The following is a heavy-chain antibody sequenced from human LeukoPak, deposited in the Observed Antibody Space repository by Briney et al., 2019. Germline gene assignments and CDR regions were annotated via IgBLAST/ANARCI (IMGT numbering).Heavy chain of an antibody. CDR1: GFKFNNAG. CDR2: VSGNGGST. Sequence: GGSLRLSCVASGFKFNNAGMSWVRQAPGKGLEWVSAVSGNGGSTYYADSVKGLFTISRDNSKNTLYLQMNSLRAEYTAVYYCAKRMIRGVNHDAFDLWGQGTMVTVSS. V-gene: IGHV3-23*01. D-gene: IGHD3-10*01. J-gene: IGHJ3*01. CDR3: AKRMIRGVNHDAFDL.